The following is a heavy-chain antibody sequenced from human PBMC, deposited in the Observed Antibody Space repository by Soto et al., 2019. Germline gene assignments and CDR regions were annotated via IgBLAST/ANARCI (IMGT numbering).Heavy chain of an antibody. CDR3: ATYTVGEGGRGY. J-gene: IGHJ4*02. Sequence: SETLSLTCTVSGGSMRGQHWSWIRQPPGKGLEWIGHHSDSTNYNPSLKSRITISTDTSKNQFSLKLSPVTAADTAVYYCATYTVGEGGRGYWGQGTLVTVSS. D-gene: IGHD3-16*01. CDR1: GGSMRGQH. CDR2: HSDST. V-gene: IGHV4-4*09.